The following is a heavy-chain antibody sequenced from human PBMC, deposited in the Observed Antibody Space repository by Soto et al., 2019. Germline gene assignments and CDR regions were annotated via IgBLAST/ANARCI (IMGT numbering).Heavy chain of an antibody. CDR3: ARALPAWFDP. Sequence: GGSLRLSCTASGFTFSSYAMSWVRQAPGKGLEWVSGINSGGDNTHYADSVKGRFSISRDSSKNTVCLQMNSLRAEDTAVYYCARALPAWFDPSGQGALVTVSS. J-gene: IGHJ5*02. CDR2: INSGGDNT. CDR1: GFTFSSYA. V-gene: IGHV3-23*01.